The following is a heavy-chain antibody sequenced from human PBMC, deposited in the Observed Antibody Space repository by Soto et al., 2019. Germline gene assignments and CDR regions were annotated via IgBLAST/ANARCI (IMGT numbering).Heavy chain of an antibody. CDR1: GYSFTSYW. Sequence: PGESLKISCKGSGYSFTSYWISWVRQMPGKGLEWMGRIDPSDSYTNYRPSFQGHVTISADKSISTAYLQWSSLKASDTAMYYCATSDDIAMIEQYYGMDVWGQGTTVTVSS. D-gene: IGHD3-22*01. V-gene: IGHV5-10-1*01. CDR3: ATSDDIAMIEQYYGMDV. CDR2: IDPSDSYT. J-gene: IGHJ6*02.